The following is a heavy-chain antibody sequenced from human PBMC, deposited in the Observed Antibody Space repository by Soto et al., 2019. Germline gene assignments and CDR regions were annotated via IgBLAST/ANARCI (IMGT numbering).Heavy chain of an antibody. V-gene: IGHV3-23*01. CDR3: ARVAY. J-gene: IGHJ4*02. CDR2: ISGSGSSDT. Sequence: HPGGSLRLSCAASGFTFSSYAMSWVRQAPGKGLEWVSAISGSGSSDTWYADSVKGRFIISRDNAQNSLFLQMNTLRPEDTAMYYCARVAYWGPGTQVTVSS. CDR1: GFTFSSYA.